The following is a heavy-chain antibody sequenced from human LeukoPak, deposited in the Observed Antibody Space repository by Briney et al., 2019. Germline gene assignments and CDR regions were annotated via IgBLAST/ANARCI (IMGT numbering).Heavy chain of an antibody. J-gene: IGHJ4*02. Sequence: SETLSLTCPVYGGSFSGYYWSWIRQPPGKGLEWIGEINHSGSTNYNPSLKSRVTISVDTSTSTVHTELSGLRSEDTAVYYCARDQEAFDYWGQGTLVTVSS. CDR2: INHSGST. CDR3: ARDQEAFDY. CDR1: GGSFSGYY. V-gene: IGHV4-34*01.